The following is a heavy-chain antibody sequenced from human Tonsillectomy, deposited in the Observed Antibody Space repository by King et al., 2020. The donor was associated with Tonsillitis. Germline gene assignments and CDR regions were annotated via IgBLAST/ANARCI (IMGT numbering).Heavy chain of an antibody. D-gene: IGHD3-10*01. J-gene: IGHJ5*02. CDR3: ARRGGVTMVRGTGRPQRYNWFDP. CDR1: GGSFTGYY. Sequence: VQLPQWGAGLLKPSETLSLTCAVYGGSFTGYYWSWIRQPPGKGLEWIGEINQSGSTNYNPSLKSRVTVSIDTSKNQFSLKLSSVTAADTAVYYCARRGGVTMVRGTGRPQRYNWFDPWGQGTLVTVSS. V-gene: IGHV4-34*01. CDR2: INQSGST.